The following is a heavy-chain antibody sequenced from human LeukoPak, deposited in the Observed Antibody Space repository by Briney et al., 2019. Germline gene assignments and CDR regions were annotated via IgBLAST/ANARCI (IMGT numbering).Heavy chain of an antibody. CDR3: ARGGPFPSGSSSREYYLDY. J-gene: IGHJ4*02. CDR2: RSIYNGNT. Sequence: ASVKVSCKASGYDFINYGISWVRQAPGQGLEWMGWRSIYNGNTDYKLQGRVTMTTDTSTSTAYMEVRSLRSVDTAVYYCARGGPFPSGSSSREYYLDYWGQGTLVTVSS. V-gene: IGHV1-18*01. D-gene: IGHD6-6*01. CDR1: GYDFINYG.